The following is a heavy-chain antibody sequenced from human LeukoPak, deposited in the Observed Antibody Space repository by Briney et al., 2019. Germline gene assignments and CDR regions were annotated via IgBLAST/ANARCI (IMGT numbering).Heavy chain of an antibody. CDR1: GGSISSGGYY. Sequence: SQTLSLTCTVSGGSISSGGYYWSWIRQHPGKGLEWIGYIYYSGSTYYNSSLKSRVTISVDTSKNQFSLKLSSVTAADTAVYYCARVLTYYYDSSGYRENAFDIWGQGTMVTVSS. J-gene: IGHJ3*02. D-gene: IGHD3-22*01. CDR3: ARVLTYYYDSSGYRENAFDI. CDR2: IYYSGST. V-gene: IGHV4-31*03.